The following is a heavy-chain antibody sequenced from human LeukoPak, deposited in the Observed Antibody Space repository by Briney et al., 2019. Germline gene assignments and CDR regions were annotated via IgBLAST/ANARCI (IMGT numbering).Heavy chain of an antibody. D-gene: IGHD6-13*01. J-gene: IGHJ4*02. V-gene: IGHV1-69*04. Sequence: SVKVSCKASGGTFSSYAISWVRQAPGQGLEWMGRIIPILGIANYAQKFQGRVTITADKSTSTAYMELPSLTSDDTAVYYCARGYSSPVPNFDYWGQGTLVTVSS. CDR3: ARGYSSPVPNFDY. CDR1: GGTFSSYA. CDR2: IIPILGIA.